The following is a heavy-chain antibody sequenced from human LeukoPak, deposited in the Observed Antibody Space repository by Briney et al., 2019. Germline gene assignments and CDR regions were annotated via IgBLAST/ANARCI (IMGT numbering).Heavy chain of an antibody. CDR1: GYTFTSYY. CDR2: INPSGGST. Sequence: ASVTVSCKASGYTFTSYYMHWVRQAPGQGLEWMGIINPSGGSTNYAQKFQGRVTMTRDTSTSTVYMELTGLRSGDTAVYYCARDAWGWDNSDYYHPVNYFDYWGQGTLVTVSS. J-gene: IGHJ4*02. V-gene: IGHV1-46*01. D-gene: IGHD3-22*01. CDR3: ARDAWGWDNSDYYHPVNYFDY.